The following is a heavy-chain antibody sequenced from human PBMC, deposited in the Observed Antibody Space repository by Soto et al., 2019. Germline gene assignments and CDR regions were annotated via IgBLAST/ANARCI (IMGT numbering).Heavy chain of an antibody. CDR2: LYSGGST. V-gene: IGHV3-53*02. CDR3: ARDRPGDEGDAFDI. D-gene: IGHD3-10*01. J-gene: IGHJ3*02. Sequence: EVQLVETGGGLIQPGGSLRLSCAASGLTVSSNYMNWVRQAPGKGLEWVSVLYSGGSTHYAGSVKGRFIISRDNSKNTLYLQMNSLRADDTAVYYCARDRPGDEGDAFDIWGHGTMDTVSS. CDR1: GLTVSSNY.